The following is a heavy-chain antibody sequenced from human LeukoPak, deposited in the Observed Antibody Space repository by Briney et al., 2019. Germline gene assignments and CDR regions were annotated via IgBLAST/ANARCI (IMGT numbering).Heavy chain of an antibody. D-gene: IGHD3-22*01. CDR1: GYTFTSYG. J-gene: IGHJ4*02. Sequence: ASVKVSCKASGYTFTSYGISWVRQAPGQGLEWMGWISAYNGNTNYAQKLQGRVTMTTDTSTSTAYMELRSLRSDDTAVYYCARVRSDSSGYLFHFDYWGQGTLVTVSS. CDR2: ISAYNGNT. V-gene: IGHV1-18*01. CDR3: ARVRSDSSGYLFHFDY.